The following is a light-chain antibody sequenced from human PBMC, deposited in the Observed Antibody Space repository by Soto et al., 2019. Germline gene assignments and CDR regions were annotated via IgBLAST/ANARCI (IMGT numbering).Light chain of an antibody. J-gene: IGLJ1*01. CDR3: KSYAGSNTYV. Sequence: QSVLTQPPSASGSPGQSVTISCTGSKSDIGIYDFVSWYQHHPGKAPRLIIYEVVQRPSGVPDRFSGSKSGNTASLTVSGLQAVDEADYFCKSYAGSNTYVFGTGTKLTV. CDR1: KSDIGIYDF. CDR2: EVV. V-gene: IGLV2-8*01.